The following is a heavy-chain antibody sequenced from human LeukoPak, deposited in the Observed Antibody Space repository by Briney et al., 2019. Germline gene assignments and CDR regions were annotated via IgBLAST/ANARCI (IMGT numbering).Heavy chain of an antibody. CDR3: ARGPRISRVVSSSSPRGWFDP. Sequence: SETLSLTCTVSGGSISSSSYYWGWIRQPPGKGLEWIGSIYYSGSTYYNPSLKSRVTISVDTSKNQFSLKLSSVTAADTAVYYCARGPRISRVVSSSSPRGWFDPWGQGTLVTVSS. CDR2: IYYSGST. J-gene: IGHJ5*02. D-gene: IGHD6-13*01. CDR1: GGSISSSSYY. V-gene: IGHV4-39*01.